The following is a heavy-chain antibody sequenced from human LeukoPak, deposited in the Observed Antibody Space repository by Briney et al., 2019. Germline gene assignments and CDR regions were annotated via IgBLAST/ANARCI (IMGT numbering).Heavy chain of an antibody. CDR3: AREAGDWNGQAFDI. Sequence: PGRSLRLSCAASGFTFDDYAMHWVRQAPGKGLEWVSGISWNSGSIGYADSVKGRFTISRDNAKNSLYLQMNSLRAEDTAVYYCAREAGDWNGQAFDIWGQGTMVTVSS. D-gene: IGHD1-1*01. J-gene: IGHJ3*02. CDR1: GFTFDDYA. V-gene: IGHV3-9*01. CDR2: ISWNSGSI.